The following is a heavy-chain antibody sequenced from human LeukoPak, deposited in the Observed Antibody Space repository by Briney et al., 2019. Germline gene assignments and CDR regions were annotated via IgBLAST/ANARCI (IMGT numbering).Heavy chain of an antibody. V-gene: IGHV4-61*02. D-gene: IGHD3-22*01. CDR2: IYMSGNT. CDR3: ARGTHDGSSYYTGSLDY. J-gene: IGHJ4*01. Sequence: SQTLSLTCTVSGGSITSDDYYWNWIRQPAGKGLEWIGRIYMSGNTDYNPSLKSRVTMSVDSKNQFSLNLSSLTAADTAVYYCARGTHDGSSYYTGSLDYWGQGILVTVSS. CDR1: GGSITSDDYY.